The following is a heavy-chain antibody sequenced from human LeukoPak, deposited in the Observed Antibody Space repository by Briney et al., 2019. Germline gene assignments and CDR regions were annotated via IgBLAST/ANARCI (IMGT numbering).Heavy chain of an antibody. V-gene: IGHV1-8*01. CDR3: ARARSGWYPSHDY. D-gene: IGHD6-19*01. Sequence: GASVKVSCKASGYTFTSYDINWVRQATGQGLEWVGWMNPNSGNTGYAQKFQGRVTMTRNTSISTAYMELSSLRSEDTAVYYCARARSGWYPSHDYWGQGTLVTVSS. CDR1: GYTFTSYD. J-gene: IGHJ4*02. CDR2: MNPNSGNT.